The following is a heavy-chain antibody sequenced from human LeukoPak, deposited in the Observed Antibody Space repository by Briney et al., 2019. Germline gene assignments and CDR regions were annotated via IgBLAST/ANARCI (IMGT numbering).Heavy chain of an antibody. CDR3: ARGRGMDV. CDR2: IYYSGST. J-gene: IGHJ6*04. CDR1: GVSISSGGYS. V-gene: IGHV4-61*08. Sequence: PSETLSLTCAVSGVSISSGGYSWSWIRQPPGKGLEWIGYIYYSGSTYYNPSLKSRVTISVDTSKNQFSLKLSSVTAADTAVYYCARGRGMDVWGKGTTVTISS. D-gene: IGHD3-10*01.